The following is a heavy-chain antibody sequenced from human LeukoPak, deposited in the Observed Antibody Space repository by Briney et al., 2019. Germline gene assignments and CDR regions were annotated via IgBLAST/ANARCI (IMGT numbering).Heavy chain of an antibody. CDR3: ARAPPRGSSWYFDY. V-gene: IGHV4-31*03. J-gene: IGHJ4*02. CDR2: IYYSGST. D-gene: IGHD6-13*01. CDR1: GGSISSGDYY. Sequence: PSETLSLTCTVSGGSISSGDYYWSWVRQHPGKGLEWIVYIYYSGSTYYNPSLKSRVTISVDTSKNQFSLKLTSVTAADTAVYYCARAPPRGSSWYFDYWGQGTLVTVSS.